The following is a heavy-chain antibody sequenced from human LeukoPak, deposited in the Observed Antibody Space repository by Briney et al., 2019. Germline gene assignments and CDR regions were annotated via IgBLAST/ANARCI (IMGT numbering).Heavy chain of an antibody. CDR1: GGSISSYY. V-gene: IGHV4-4*07. Sequence: SETLSLTCTVSGGSISSYYWSWIRQPAGKGLEWIGRIYTSGSTNYNPSLKSRVTMSVDTSKNQFSLKLSSVAAADTAVYYCARDGDSYGPTYYYYMDVWGKGTTVTVSS. CDR2: IYTSGST. CDR3: ARDGDSYGPTYYYYMDV. D-gene: IGHD5-18*01. J-gene: IGHJ6*03.